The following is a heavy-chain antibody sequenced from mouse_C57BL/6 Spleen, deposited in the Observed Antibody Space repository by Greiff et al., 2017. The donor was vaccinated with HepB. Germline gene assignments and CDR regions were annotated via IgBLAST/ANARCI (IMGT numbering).Heavy chain of an antibody. CDR1: GYTFTDYN. V-gene: IGHV1-18*01. D-gene: IGHD1-1*01. Sequence: VQLKESGPELVKPGASVKIPCKASGYTFTDYNMDWVKQSHGKSLEWIGDINPNNGGTIYNQKFKGKATLTVDNSSSTYYMELRSLTSEDTAVYYCARGIYYDGSRTAYYAMDYWGQGTSFTVSS. J-gene: IGHJ4*01. CDR3: ARGIYYDGSRTAYYAMDY. CDR2: INPNNGGT.